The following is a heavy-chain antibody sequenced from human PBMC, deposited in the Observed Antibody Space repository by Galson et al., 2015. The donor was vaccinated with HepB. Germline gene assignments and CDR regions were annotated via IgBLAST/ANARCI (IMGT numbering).Heavy chain of an antibody. V-gene: IGHV1-69*13. D-gene: IGHD3-22*01. CDR1: GGTFSSYA. CDR3: ARIRGDYDSTETGY. Sequence: SVKVSCKASGGTFSSYAISWVRQAPGQGLEWMEGIIPIFGTANYAQKFQGRVTITADESTSTAYMELSSLRSEDTAVYYCARIRGDYDSTETGYWGQGTLVTVSS. CDR2: IIPIFGTA. J-gene: IGHJ4*02.